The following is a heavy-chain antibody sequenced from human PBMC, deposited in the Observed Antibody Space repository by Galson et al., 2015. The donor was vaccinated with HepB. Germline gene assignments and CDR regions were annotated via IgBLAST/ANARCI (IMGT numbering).Heavy chain of an antibody. CDR3: ATGISVAGPGGSRIVGAPGAFDI. V-gene: IGHV3-23*01. J-gene: IGHJ3*02. CDR2: ISGSGGST. D-gene: IGHD6-19*01. CDR1: GFTFSSYA. Sequence: SLRLSCAASGFTFSSYAMSWVRQAPGKGLEWVSAISGSGGSTYYADSVKGRFTISRDNSKNTLYLQMNSLRAEDTAVYYCATGISVAGPGGSRIVGAPGAFDIWGQGTMVTVSS.